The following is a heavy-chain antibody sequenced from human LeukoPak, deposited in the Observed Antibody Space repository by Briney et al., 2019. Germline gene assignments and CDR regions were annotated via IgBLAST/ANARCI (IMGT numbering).Heavy chain of an antibody. J-gene: IGHJ4*02. CDR1: GGSISSHY. CDR3: RAGTRYFDY. V-gene: IGHV4-59*11. Sequence: PSETLSLTCTVSGGSISSHYWSWIRQPPGKGLEWLGYIHYSGSTDFSPSLQSRVTISVDTSKNHVSLQLNSVTAADTAVYYCRAGTRYFDYWGQGTLVTVSS. CDR2: IHYSGST. D-gene: IGHD6-19*01.